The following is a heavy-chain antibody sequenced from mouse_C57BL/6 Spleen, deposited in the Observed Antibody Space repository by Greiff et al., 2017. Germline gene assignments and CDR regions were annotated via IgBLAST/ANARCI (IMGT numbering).Heavy chain of an antibody. CDR3: ARQNWDGAMDY. J-gene: IGHJ4*01. V-gene: IGHV5-17*01. CDR2: ISSGSSTI. D-gene: IGHD4-1*01. Sequence: EVKLMESGGGLVKPGGSLKLSCAASGFTFSDYGMRWVRQAPEKGLEWVAYISSGSSTIYYADTVKGRFTISRDKAKNTLFLQMTSLRSEDTAMYYCARQNWDGAMDYWGQGTSVTVSS. CDR1: GFTFSDYG.